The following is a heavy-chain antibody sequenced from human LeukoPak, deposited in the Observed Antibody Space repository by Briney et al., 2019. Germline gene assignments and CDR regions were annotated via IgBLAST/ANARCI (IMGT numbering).Heavy chain of an antibody. CDR2: IIPIFGTA. D-gene: IGHD1-26*01. CDR1: GGTFSSYA. V-gene: IGHV1-69*06. Sequence: SVKLSCKASGGTFSSYAISWVRQAPGQGLEWMGGIIPIFGTANYAQNFQGRVTITADSSTSTAYMELSSLRSEDTAVYFCARDEGAKIAFAIWGQGTMVTVSS. J-gene: IGHJ3*02. CDR3: ARDEGAKIAFAI.